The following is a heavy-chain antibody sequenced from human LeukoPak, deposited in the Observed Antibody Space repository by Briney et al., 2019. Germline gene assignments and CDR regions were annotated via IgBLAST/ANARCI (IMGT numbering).Heavy chain of an antibody. Sequence: ASVKVSCKASGYTFTSYYMHWVRQAPGQGLEWMGIINPSGGSTSYAQKFQGRVTMTRDMSTSTVYMELSSLRSEDTAVYYCARDRITMVRTHGTGFDPWGQGTLVTVSS. V-gene: IGHV1-46*01. CDR2: INPSGGST. CDR3: ARDRITMVRTHGTGFDP. CDR1: GYTFTSYY. D-gene: IGHD3-10*01. J-gene: IGHJ5*02.